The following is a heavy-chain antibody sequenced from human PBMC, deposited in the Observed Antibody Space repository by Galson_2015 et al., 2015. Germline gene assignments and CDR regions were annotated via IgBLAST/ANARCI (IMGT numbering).Heavy chain of an antibody. D-gene: IGHD4-23*01. Sequence: SLRLSCAASGFTFTSYAMQWVRQAPGKGLEYVSAISGDGVRTSYANSVWGRFTISRDNSKNTLYLQMGSLRADDMAMYYCARDDYGGSSGFWGQGTLVTVSS. CDR3: ARDDYGGSSGF. J-gene: IGHJ4*02. CDR1: GFTFTSYA. CDR2: ISGDGVRT. V-gene: IGHV3-64*01.